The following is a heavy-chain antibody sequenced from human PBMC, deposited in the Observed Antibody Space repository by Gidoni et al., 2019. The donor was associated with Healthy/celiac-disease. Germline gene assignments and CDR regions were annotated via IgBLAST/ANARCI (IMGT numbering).Heavy chain of an antibody. J-gene: IGHJ4*02. Sequence: QVQLVESGGGVVQPGRSLRLSCAASGFTFSSYGMHWVRQAPGKGLEWVAVISYDGSNKYYADSVKGRFTISRDNSKNTLYRQMNSLRAEDTAVYYCAKDIGRWEEMATIFDYWGQGTLVTVSS. CDR1: GFTFSSYG. D-gene: IGHD5-12*01. V-gene: IGHV3-30*18. CDR2: ISYDGSNK. CDR3: AKDIGRWEEMATIFDY.